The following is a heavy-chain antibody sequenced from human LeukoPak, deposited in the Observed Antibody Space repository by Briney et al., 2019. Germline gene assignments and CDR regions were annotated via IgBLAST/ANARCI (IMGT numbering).Heavy chain of an antibody. CDR3: ARGRGTYYFDY. D-gene: IGHD3-10*01. J-gene: IGHJ4*02. CDR1: GFTVSTNY. Sequence: PGGSLRLSCAASGFTVSTNYMSWVRQAPGKGLEWVSVIYSCGSTYYADSVKGRFTISRDNSKNTLCLQMNSLRAEDTAVYYCARGRGTYYFDYWGQGTLVTVSS. CDR2: IYSCGST. V-gene: IGHV3-53*01.